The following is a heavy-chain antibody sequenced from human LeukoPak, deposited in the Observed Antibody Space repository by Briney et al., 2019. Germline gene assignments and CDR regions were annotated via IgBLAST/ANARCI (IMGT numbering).Heavy chain of an antibody. J-gene: IGHJ6*03. CDR3: ARAGGDGDYDPLDYYYMDV. Sequence: ASVKVSCKASGFTFTSSAMQWVRQARGQRLEWIGWIVVGSGNTNYAQKFQERVTITRDMSTSTAYMELSSLRAEDTALYYCARAGGDGDYDPLDYYYMDVWGKGTTVTVSS. D-gene: IGHD4-17*01. CDR1: GFTFTSSA. V-gene: IGHV1-58*02. CDR2: IVVGSGNT.